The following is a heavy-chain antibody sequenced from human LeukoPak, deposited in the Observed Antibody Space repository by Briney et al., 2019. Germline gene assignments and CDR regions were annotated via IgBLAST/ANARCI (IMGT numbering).Heavy chain of an antibody. J-gene: IGHJ5*02. CDR1: GFTFSSYS. Sequence: QPGGSLRLSCAASGFTFSSYSMSWVRQAPGKGLEWVANIKQDGSEKYYVDSVKGRFTISRDNAKNSLYLQMNSLRAEDTAVYYCAGLEGSWYSGNWFDPWGQGTLVTVSS. V-gene: IGHV3-7*01. CDR2: IKQDGSEK. D-gene: IGHD6-13*01. CDR3: AGLEGSWYSGNWFDP.